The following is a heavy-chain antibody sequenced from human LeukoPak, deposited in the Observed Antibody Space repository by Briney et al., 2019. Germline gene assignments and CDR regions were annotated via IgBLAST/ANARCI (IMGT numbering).Heavy chain of an antibody. Sequence: PGGSLRLSCAASGFTFNSYSMNWVRQAPGKGLEWVSSISSSSSYIYYADSVKGRFTISRDNAKDSLYLQMNSLRAEDTAVYYCAKDLGSSWYRFDPWGQGTLVTVSS. V-gene: IGHV3-21*01. CDR1: GFTFNSYS. J-gene: IGHJ5*02. D-gene: IGHD6-13*01. CDR3: AKDLGSSWYRFDP. CDR2: ISSSSSYI.